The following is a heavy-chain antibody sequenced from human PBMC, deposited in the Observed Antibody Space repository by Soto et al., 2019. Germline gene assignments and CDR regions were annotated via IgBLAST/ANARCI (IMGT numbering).Heavy chain of an antibody. V-gene: IGHV4-31*03. CDR2: IYHSGNT. D-gene: IGHD2-2*02. CDR3: ARARFQVLYGKPYFDS. CDR1: GGSITTGGSY. J-gene: IGHJ4*02. Sequence: TSETLSLTCTVSGGSITTGGSYWSWIRQHPGKGLEWIGNIYHSGNTYYNPSLKSRLTISVDTSKNHFSLMVDSVTAAETAVYYCARARFQVLYGKPYFDSWGQGTLVTVSS.